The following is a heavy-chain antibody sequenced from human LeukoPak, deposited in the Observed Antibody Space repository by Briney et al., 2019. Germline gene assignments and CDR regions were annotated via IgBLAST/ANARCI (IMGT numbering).Heavy chain of an antibody. CDR1: GFTFSSYG. V-gene: IGHV3-30*02. D-gene: IGHD4-23*01. CDR2: IRYDGSNK. CDR3: AREGGYYAGGAFDI. Sequence: GGSLRLSCAASGFTFSSYGMHWVRQAPGKGLEWVAFIRYDGSNKYYADSVKGRFTISRDNSKNTLYLQMNSLRAEDTAVYYCAREGGYYAGGAFDIWGQGTMVTVSS. J-gene: IGHJ3*02.